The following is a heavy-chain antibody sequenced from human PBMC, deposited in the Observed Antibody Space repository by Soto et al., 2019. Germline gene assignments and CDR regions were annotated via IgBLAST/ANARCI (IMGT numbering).Heavy chain of an antibody. V-gene: IGHV4-4*07. CDR3: TKGPNWNYYYYGVDV. J-gene: IGHJ6*02. D-gene: IGHD1-20*01. Sequence: SETLSLTCTVSGDSVSNYYWSWIRQPAGRGLEWIGRVFSSGATNYNPSLNGRVTMSVDTSRNQFSLRLSSVTAADTAIYYCTKGPNWNYYYYGVDVWGRGTAVTVSS. CDR2: VFSSGAT. CDR1: GDSVSNYY.